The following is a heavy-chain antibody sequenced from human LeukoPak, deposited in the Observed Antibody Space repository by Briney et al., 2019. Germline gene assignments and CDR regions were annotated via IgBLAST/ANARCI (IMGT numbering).Heavy chain of an antibody. J-gene: IGHJ4*02. CDR1: GGTFSSYA. CDR2: IIPIFGTA. D-gene: IGHD3-22*01. CDR3: ARDYHDSSGYHVDSREKNTGDY. V-gene: IGHV1-69*06. Sequence: ASVKVSCKASGGTFSSYAISWVRQAPGQGLEWMGGIIPIFGTANYAQKFQGRVTITADKSTSTACMELSSLRSEDTAVYYCARDYHDSSGYHVDSREKNTGDYWGQGTLVTVSS.